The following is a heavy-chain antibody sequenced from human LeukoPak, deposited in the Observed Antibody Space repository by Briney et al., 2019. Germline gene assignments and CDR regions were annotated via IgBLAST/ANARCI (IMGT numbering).Heavy chain of an antibody. CDR1: GGSVSSGSYY. J-gene: IGHJ4*02. V-gene: IGHV4-61*01. CDR2: IYYSGST. CDR3: ARGSAHFDY. Sequence: SETLSLTCTVSGGSVSSGSYYWSWIRQPPGKGLEWIGYIYYSGSTNYNPSLKSRVTISVDTSKNQFSLKLSSVTAADTAVYYCARGSAHFDYWGQGTLVTVSS.